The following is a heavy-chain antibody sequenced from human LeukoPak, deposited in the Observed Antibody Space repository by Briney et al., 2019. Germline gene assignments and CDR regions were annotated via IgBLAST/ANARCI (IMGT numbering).Heavy chain of an antibody. CDR2: INAGNGNT. CDR3: ARAAVAGTIPNDY. V-gene: IGHV1-3*01. CDR1: GYTFTSYG. Sequence: ASVKVSCKASGYTFTSYGISWVRQAPGQRLEWMGWINAGNGNTKYSQKFQGRVTITRDTSASTAYMELSSLRSEDTAVYYCARAAVAGTIPNDYWGQGTLVTVSS. J-gene: IGHJ4*02. D-gene: IGHD6-19*01.